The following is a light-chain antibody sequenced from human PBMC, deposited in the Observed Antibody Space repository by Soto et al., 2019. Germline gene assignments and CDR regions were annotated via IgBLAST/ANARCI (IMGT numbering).Light chain of an antibody. CDR1: SSDVGGYNY. CDR2: EVS. CDR3: SSYTSSSTRV. J-gene: IGLJ1*01. Sequence: QSVLTQPASVSGSPGQSITISCTGTSSDVGGYNYVSWYQQHPGKAPKLMIYEVSNRPSGVSNRFSGSKSGDTASLTISGLQAEDEDDYYCSSYTSSSTRVFGTGTKV. V-gene: IGLV2-14*01.